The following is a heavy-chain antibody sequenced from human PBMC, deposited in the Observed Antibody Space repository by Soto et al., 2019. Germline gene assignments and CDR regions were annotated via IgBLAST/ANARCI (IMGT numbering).Heavy chain of an antibody. J-gene: IGHJ6*02. D-gene: IGHD3-10*01. CDR2: ILPRFVTA. V-gene: IGHV1-69*01. CDR3: ARERSGRVRSSSGFSLYFGLDV. CDR1: GGTFRNNT. Sequence: QVQLVQSGAEVKKPGSSVKVSCKASGGTFRNNTFSWVRQAPGEGLEWMGGILPRFVTATYAQKFQDRAIISADESTSTAYMELRSLRSDDTAVYYCARERSGRVRSSSGFSLYFGLDVWGQGTTVIVSS.